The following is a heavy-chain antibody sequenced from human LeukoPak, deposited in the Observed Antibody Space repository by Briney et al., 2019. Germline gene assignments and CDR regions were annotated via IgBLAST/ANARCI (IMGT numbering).Heavy chain of an antibody. Sequence: SQTLSLTCTVSGGSISSGGYYWSWIRQHPGKGLEWIGYIYYSGSTYYNPSLKSRVTISVDTSKNQFSLKLSSVTAADTAVYYCARDEAYYYDSSGGYFDYWGQGTLVTVSS. V-gene: IGHV4-31*03. CDR1: GGSISSGGYY. CDR3: ARDEAYYYDSSGGYFDY. D-gene: IGHD3-22*01. J-gene: IGHJ4*02. CDR2: IYYSGST.